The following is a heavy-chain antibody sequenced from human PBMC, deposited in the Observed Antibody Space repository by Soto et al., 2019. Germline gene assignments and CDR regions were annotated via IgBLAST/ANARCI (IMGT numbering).Heavy chain of an antibody. J-gene: IGHJ5*02. CDR1: GGSISGGYY. CDR3: ARRDRSGFSYWLDT. CDR2: ISDSGST. D-gene: IGHD3-22*01. V-gene: IGHV4-31*03. Sequence: SETLSLTCTVSGGSISGGYYCSWIRQHPGKGLEWIGSISDSGSTSYNPSLKSRLTISVDTSKNQFSLNLRSVTAADTAVYYCARRDRSGFSYWLDTWGQGTLVTVSS.